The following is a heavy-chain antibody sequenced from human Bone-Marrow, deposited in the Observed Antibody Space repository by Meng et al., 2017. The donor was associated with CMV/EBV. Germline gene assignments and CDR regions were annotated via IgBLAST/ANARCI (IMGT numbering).Heavy chain of an antibody. CDR1: GFTFSRYW. CDR3: ARDSYYDSSGYYDAYDN. CDR2: INGDGT. J-gene: IGHJ3*02. Sequence: GESLKISCAASGFTFSRYWMHWVRQAPGKGLVWVSRINGDGTSYADSVKGRFTISRDNAKNTLYLQMNSLRAEDTAMYYCARDSYYDSSGYYDAYDNWGQGTMVTVSS. D-gene: IGHD3-22*01. V-gene: IGHV3-74*01.